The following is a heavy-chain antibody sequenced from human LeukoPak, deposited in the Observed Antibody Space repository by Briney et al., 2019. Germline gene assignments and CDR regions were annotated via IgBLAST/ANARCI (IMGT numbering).Heavy chain of an antibody. Sequence: ASVKVSCKASGYTFTSYCMHWVRQAPGQGLEWMGIINPSGGSTSYAQKFQGRVTMTRDTSTSTVYMELSSLRSEDTAVYYCARVDVVVPAAMRDPENYFEYWGQGTLVTASS. J-gene: IGHJ4*02. V-gene: IGHV1-46*01. D-gene: IGHD2-2*01. CDR3: ARVDVVVPAAMRDPENYFEY. CDR1: GYTFTSYC. CDR2: INPSGGST.